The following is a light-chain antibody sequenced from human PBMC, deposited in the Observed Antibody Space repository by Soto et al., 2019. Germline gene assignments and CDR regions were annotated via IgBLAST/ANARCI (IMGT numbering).Light chain of an antibody. J-gene: IGKJ2*01. V-gene: IGKV3-15*01. Sequence: EIVMTQSPATLSVSPGERVTLSCRASQSISRNLAWYHQKPGRAPRLLIFGASTTASGVPGRFSGSGSGTEFTLTISSLQSEDFVVYYCQQYNDWPPMYTFGQGTKLEIK. CDR1: QSISRN. CDR2: GAS. CDR3: QQYNDWPPMYT.